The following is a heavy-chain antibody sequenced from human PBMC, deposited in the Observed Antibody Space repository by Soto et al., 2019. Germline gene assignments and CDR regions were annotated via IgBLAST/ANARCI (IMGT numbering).Heavy chain of an antibody. CDR1: GFTVCSYG. V-gene: IGHV3-30*18. J-gene: IGHJ4*02. CDR3: AKDTYYHDSSGYYVFDY. Sequence: PGGSPRLSCAASGFTVCSYGMDWVRQAPGKGLEWVAVISYDGSNKNYADSVKGRFTISRDNSKNTVYLQMNSLRAEDTAVYYCAKDTYYHDSSGYYVFDYWGQGTLVTVSS. D-gene: IGHD3-22*01. CDR2: ISYDGSNK.